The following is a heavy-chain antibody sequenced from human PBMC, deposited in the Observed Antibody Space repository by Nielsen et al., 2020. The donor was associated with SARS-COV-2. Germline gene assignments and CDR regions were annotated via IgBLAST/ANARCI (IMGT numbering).Heavy chain of an antibody. CDR1: GFTFSSYG. V-gene: IGHV3-33*01. J-gene: IGHJ6*02. Sequence: GESLKISCAASGFTFSSYGMHWVRQAPGKGLEWVAVIWYDGSNKYYADSVKGRFTISRDNSKNTLYLQMNSLRAEDTAVYYCARDRAGAGDYSYYYAMDVWGQGTTVTVSS. CDR3: ARDRAGAGDYSYYYAMDV. CDR2: IWYDGSNK. D-gene: IGHD1-26*01.